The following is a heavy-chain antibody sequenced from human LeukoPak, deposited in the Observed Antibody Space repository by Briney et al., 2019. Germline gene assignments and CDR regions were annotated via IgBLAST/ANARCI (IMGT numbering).Heavy chain of an antibody. CDR1: GGSISSGSYY. J-gene: IGHJ4*02. D-gene: IGHD3-10*01. Sequence: SETLSLTCTVSGGSISSGSYYWSWIRQPAGKGLEWIGRIYTSGSTNYNPSLKSRVTISVDTSKNQFSLKLTSVTAADTAVYYCARAYYYGSGSYGLDYWGQGTLVTVSS. CDR3: ARAYYYGSGSYGLDY. V-gene: IGHV4-61*02. CDR2: IYTSGST.